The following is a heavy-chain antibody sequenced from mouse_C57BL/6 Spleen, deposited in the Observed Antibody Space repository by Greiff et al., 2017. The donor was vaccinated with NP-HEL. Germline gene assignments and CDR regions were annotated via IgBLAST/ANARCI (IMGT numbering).Heavy chain of an antibody. Sequence: QVQLKQSGAELVRPGASVTLSCKASGYTFTDYEMHWVKQTPVHGLEWIGAIDPETGGTAYNQKFKGKAILTADKSSSTAYMELRSLTSEDSAVYYCTRNYYGSSYPFDYWGQGTTLTVSS. V-gene: IGHV1-15*01. D-gene: IGHD1-1*01. CDR3: TRNYYGSSYPFDY. CDR1: GYTFTDYE. J-gene: IGHJ2*01. CDR2: IDPETGGT.